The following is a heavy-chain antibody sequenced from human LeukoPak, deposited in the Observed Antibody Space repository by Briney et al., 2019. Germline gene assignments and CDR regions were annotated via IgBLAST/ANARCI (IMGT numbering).Heavy chain of an antibody. Sequence: PGGSLRLSCAASGFTLGSHWMSWVRQAPGQGLGWVANIKQDGSEKYYVDSVKGRFTISRDNAKNSLYLQMNSLRAEDTAVYFCARKYSSGWYDAFDIWGQGTMVTVSS. J-gene: IGHJ3*02. CDR2: IKQDGSEK. D-gene: IGHD6-19*01. CDR1: GFTLGSHW. V-gene: IGHV3-7*01. CDR3: ARKYSSGWYDAFDI.